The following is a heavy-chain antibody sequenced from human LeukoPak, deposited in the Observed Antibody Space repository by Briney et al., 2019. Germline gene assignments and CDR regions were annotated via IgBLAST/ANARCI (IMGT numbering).Heavy chain of an antibody. Sequence: SVKVSCKASGGTFSSYAISWVRQAPGQGLEWMGGIIPIFGTANYAQKFQGRVTITADESTSTAYMELSSLRSEDTAVYYCARAMGYCSSTSCYRHYYYYHMDVWGKGTTVTVSS. V-gene: IGHV1-69*13. CDR3: ARAMGYCSSTSCYRHYYYYHMDV. J-gene: IGHJ6*03. D-gene: IGHD2-2*01. CDR1: GGTFSSYA. CDR2: IIPIFGTA.